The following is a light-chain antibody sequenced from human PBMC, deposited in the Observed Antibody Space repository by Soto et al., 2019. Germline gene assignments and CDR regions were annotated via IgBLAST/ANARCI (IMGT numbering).Light chain of an antibody. CDR2: EVS. V-gene: IGLV2-14*01. J-gene: IGLJ3*02. CDR1: SSDVGGYDY. Sequence: QSALTQPASVSGSPGQSITISCTGTSSDVGGYDYVSWYQQHPGRAPKLMIFEVSNRPSGISNRFSGSKSGNTASLTISGRQAEDEADYYCSSFTSSSTQVLGGGTKLTVL. CDR3: SSFTSSSTQV.